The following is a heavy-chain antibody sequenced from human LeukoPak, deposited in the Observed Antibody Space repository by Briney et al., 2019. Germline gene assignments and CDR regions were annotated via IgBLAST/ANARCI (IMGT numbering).Heavy chain of an antibody. D-gene: IGHD3-22*01. J-gene: IGHJ5*02. V-gene: IGHV4-39*07. CDR1: GGSISSSSYY. CDR3: ARDTAVVVDP. CDR2: IYYSGST. Sequence: SETLSLTCTVSGGSISSSSYYWGWIRQPPGKGLEWIGSIYYSGSTYYNPSLKSRATITVDTSKNQFSLKLSSGTAADTAVYYCARDTAVVVDPWGQGTLVTVSS.